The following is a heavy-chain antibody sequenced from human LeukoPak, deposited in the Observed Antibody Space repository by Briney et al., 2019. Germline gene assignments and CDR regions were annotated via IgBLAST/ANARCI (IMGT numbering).Heavy chain of an antibody. CDR1: GFTFSSYG. CDR3: ARVSTSWYQDWYFDL. V-gene: IGHV3-30*03. J-gene: IGHJ2*01. D-gene: IGHD6-13*01. CDR2: ISYDGSNK. Sequence: PGGSLRLSCAASGFTFSSYGMHWVRQAPGKGLEWVAVISYDGSNKYYADSVKGRFTISRDNSKNTLYLQMNSLRAEDTAVYYCARVSTSWYQDWYFDLWGRGTLVTVSS.